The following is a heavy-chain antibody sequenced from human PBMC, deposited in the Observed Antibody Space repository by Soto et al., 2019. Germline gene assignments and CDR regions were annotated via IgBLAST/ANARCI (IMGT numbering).Heavy chain of an antibody. CDR2: LYASGTT. CDR3: TLCATAGYFDL. J-gene: IGHJ2*01. Sequence: SETLSLTCTVSGGSISYYYWCWIRQPAGKGLEWIGRLYASGTTDYNPSLRSRVTMSVDTSKNHFSLRLNSVTAADTAVYYCTLCATAGYFDLWGRGTLVTVPQ. V-gene: IGHV4-4*07. CDR1: GGSISYYY.